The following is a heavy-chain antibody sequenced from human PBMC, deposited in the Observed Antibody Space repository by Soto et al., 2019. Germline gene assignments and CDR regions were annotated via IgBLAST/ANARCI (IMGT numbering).Heavy chain of an antibody. CDR2: MSDDGSKK. CDR3: AKELRETGGYYFDC. V-gene: IGHV3-30*18. Sequence: QVQLVESGGGVVQPGRSLRLSCAASGFSFSKYGMHWVRQAPGKGLEWVAEMSDDGSKKYYGDSVKGRFTISRDNSKNTLYLLMDSLRPDDTAMYYCAKELRETGGYYFDCWGQGNLVTVSS. D-gene: IGHD3-16*01. J-gene: IGHJ4*02. CDR1: GFSFSKYG.